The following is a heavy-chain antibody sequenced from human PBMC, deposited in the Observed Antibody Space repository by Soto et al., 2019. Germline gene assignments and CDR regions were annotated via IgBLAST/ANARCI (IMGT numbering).Heavy chain of an antibody. D-gene: IGHD2-15*01. V-gene: IGHV3-23*01. J-gene: IGHJ4*02. Sequence: HPGGSLRLSCVASGITFSSYTMSWVRQAPGKGLEWVSSISAGGGSAYYADSVKGRFTMSRDNSKNTVYLQMNSLGAEDTAVYYCVRTSLVVAAATREDYWGQGTLVTVSS. CDR1: GITFSSYT. CDR2: ISAGGGSA. CDR3: VRTSLVVAAATREDY.